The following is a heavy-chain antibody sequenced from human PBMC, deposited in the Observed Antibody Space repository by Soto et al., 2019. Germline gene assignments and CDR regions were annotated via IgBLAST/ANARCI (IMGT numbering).Heavy chain of an antibody. Sequence: HPGGSLRLSCAASGFTVSSNYMSWVRQAPGKGLEWVSVIYSGGSTYYADSVKGRFTISRDNSKNTLYLQMNSLRAEDTAVYYCASNDFWSGPQPSLDYWGQGTLVTVSS. CDR3: ASNDFWSGPQPSLDY. V-gene: IGHV3-53*01. CDR2: IYSGGST. J-gene: IGHJ4*02. D-gene: IGHD3-3*01. CDR1: GFTVSSNY.